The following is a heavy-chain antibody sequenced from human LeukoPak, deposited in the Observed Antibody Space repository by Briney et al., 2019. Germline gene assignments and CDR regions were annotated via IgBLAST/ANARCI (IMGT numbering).Heavy chain of an antibody. J-gene: IGHJ4*02. CDR2: ISAYNGNT. Sequence: GSSVKVSCKASGGTFSSYAVSWVRLTPGQGLEWMGWISAYNGNTNYAQKLQGRVTMTTDTSTSTAYMELRSLRSDDTAVYYCAREGGGYYDSSDDYWGQGTLVTVSS. CDR3: AREGGGYYDSSDDY. CDR1: GGTFSSYA. V-gene: IGHV1-18*01. D-gene: IGHD3-22*01.